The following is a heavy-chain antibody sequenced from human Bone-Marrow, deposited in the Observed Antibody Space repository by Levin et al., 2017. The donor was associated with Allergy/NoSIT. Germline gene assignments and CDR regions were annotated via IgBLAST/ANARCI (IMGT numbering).Heavy chain of an antibody. D-gene: IGHD3-16*02. Sequence: GGSLRLSCSASGFTFSDYAMHWVRQAPGKGLEWVALISYDGTDKYYLDSVKGRFTISRDNSKNTLYLQMNSLRPEDTAVYYCAKGADYVWGSYRPQEKYYFDSWGQGTAVIVSS. V-gene: IGHV3-30*18. CDR1: GFTFSDYA. CDR3: AKGADYVWGSYRPQEKYYFDS. J-gene: IGHJ4*02. CDR2: ISYDGTDK.